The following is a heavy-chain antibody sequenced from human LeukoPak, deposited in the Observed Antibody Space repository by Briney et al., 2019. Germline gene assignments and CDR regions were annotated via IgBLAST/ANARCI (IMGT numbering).Heavy chain of an antibody. V-gene: IGHV4-59*08. Sequence: SETLSLTCTVSGGSISSYYWSWIRQPPGKGLEWIGYIYYSGSTNYNPSLKSRVTISVDTSKNQFSLKLSSVTAADTAVYYCARQVSGYYYGGASRLDYWGQGTLVTVSS. J-gene: IGHJ4*02. CDR1: GGSISSYY. CDR3: ARQVSGYYYGGASRLDY. CDR2: IYYSGST. D-gene: IGHD3-22*01.